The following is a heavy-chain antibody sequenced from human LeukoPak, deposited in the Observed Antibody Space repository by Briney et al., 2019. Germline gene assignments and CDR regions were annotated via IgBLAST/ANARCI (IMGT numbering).Heavy chain of an antibody. D-gene: IGHD6-13*01. J-gene: IGHJ4*02. CDR2: ISYSGDTK. CDR1: EFTFSDYY. CDR3: ARLGIITAAGSNDY. V-gene: IGHV3-11*01. Sequence: GGSLRLSCVASEFTFSDYYMSWIRQAPGKGLEWVSYISYSGDTKYYADSVKGRFTVSRDNAKNSLYLQMNSLRAENTAMYYCARLGIITAAGSNDYWGQGTLVTVSS.